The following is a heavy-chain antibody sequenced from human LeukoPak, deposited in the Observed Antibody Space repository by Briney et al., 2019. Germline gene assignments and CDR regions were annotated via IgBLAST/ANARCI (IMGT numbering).Heavy chain of an antibody. V-gene: IGHV4-31*03. CDR2: IYYSGST. Sequence: SETLSLTCTVSGGSISSGGYYWSWIRQHPGKGLEWIGYIYYSGSTYYNPSPKSRVTISVDTSKNQFSLKLSSVTAADTAVYYCARDGTGHNWFDPWGQGTLVTVSS. D-gene: IGHD3/OR15-3a*01. CDR3: ARDGTGHNWFDP. J-gene: IGHJ5*02. CDR1: GGSISSGGYY.